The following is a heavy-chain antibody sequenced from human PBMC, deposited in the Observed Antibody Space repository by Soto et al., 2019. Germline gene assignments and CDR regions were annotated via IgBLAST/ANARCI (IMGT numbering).Heavy chain of an antibody. V-gene: IGHV4-34*02. CDR3: ARAKFESTGWHQFDI. J-gene: IGHJ4*02. Sequence: QVHLEQRGAGLLKPSETLSLTCTVSGGSFTGLFWSWVRQPPGKGLEWIGEVSHSGNTKYYPSLRSRVTLSVDSSKNQISLALTSVTAADTAVYYCARAKFESTGWHQFDIWGQGTLVTVSS. CDR2: VSHSGNT. D-gene: IGHD7-27*01. CDR1: GGSFTGLF.